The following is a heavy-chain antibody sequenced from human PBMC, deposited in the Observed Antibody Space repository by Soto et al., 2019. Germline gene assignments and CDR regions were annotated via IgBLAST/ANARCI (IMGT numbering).Heavy chain of an antibody. CDR3: ARDASGYFEDPWFDP. Sequence: SETLSLTCTVSGGSISSYYWSWIRQPPGKGLEWIGYIYYSGSTNYNPSLKSRVTISVDTSKNQFSLKLSSVTAADTAVYYCARDASGYFEDPWFDPWGQGTLVTVSS. CDR2: IYYSGST. J-gene: IGHJ5*02. V-gene: IGHV4-59*01. CDR1: GGSISSYY. D-gene: IGHD5-12*01.